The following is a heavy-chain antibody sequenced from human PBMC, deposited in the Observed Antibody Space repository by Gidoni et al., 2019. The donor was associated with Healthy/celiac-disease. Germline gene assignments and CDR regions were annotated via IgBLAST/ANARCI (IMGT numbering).Heavy chain of an antibody. CDR1: GCTFSSYS. J-gene: IGHJ4*02. V-gene: IGHV3-21*01. CDR2: ISRSSSYI. D-gene: IGHD6-6*01. CDR3: ASDSSSSGDY. Sequence: EVQLVESGGGLVKPGGSLRLSCSASGCTFSSYSMNWVRQAPGKGLEWVSSISRSSSYIYYADSVKGRFTISRDNAKNSLYLQMNSLRAEDTAVYYCASDSSSSGDYWGQGTLVTVSS.